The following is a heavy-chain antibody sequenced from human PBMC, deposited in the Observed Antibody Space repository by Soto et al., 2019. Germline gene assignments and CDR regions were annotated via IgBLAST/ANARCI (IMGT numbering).Heavy chain of an antibody. Sequence: QVQLVQSGAEVKKPGASVKVSCKASGYTFTSYYIHWVRQAPGQGLERMRIINPSGGSQSYAQNVQGRITVTRDTSKRTGYVDLSRLRSEETAVYYCAREDGSVPITPRNWFDPWGQGTLVTVSS. D-gene: IGHD3-10*01. CDR2: INPSGGSQ. J-gene: IGHJ5*02. V-gene: IGHV1-46*01. CDR3: AREDGSVPITPRNWFDP. CDR1: GYTFTSYY.